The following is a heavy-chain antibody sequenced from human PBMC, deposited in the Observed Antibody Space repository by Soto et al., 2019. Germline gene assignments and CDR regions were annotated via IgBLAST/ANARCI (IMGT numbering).Heavy chain of an antibody. CDR1: GFTFSSYW. CDR3: ARDWYSSSPWWFVP. CDR2: IKQDGSEK. J-gene: IGHJ5*02. Sequence: EVQLVESGGGLGQPGGSLRLSCAASGFTFSSYWMSWVRQAPGKGLEWVANIKQDGSEKYYVDSVKGRFTISRDNAKNSLYLQMNSMRAEDTAVYYCARDWYSSSPWWFVPWGQGTLVTVSS. V-gene: IGHV3-7*01. D-gene: IGHD6-6*01.